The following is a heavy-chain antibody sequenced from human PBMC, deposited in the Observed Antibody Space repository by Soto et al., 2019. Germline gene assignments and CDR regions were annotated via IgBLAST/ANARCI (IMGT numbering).Heavy chain of an antibody. J-gene: IGHJ6*02. V-gene: IGHV3-33*08. CDR2: IWYDGSNK. D-gene: IGHD2-15*01. CDR1: GFTFNTYG. CDR3: ARADCTGAYCYSWPFNYGVYV. Sequence: QVQLVESGGGVVQPGGSLRLSCTTSGFTFNTYGMHWVRQAPGKGLEWVAIIWYDGSNKYYADSVKGRFTISRDNSRKTLYLQMNSLRAEDTALYYCARADCTGAYCYSWPFNYGVYVWGQGTTVTVSS.